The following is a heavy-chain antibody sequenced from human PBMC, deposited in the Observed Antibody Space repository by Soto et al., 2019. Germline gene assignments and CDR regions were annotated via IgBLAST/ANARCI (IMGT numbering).Heavy chain of an antibody. CDR1: GGSISSGGYY. CDR2: IYYST. V-gene: IGHV4-31*02. Sequence: SETLSLTCTVSGGSISSGGYYWSWIRQHPGKGLEWIGYIYYSTYYNPSLKSRVTISVDTSKSQFSLRLNSVTAADTAVYYCARDLWGYCGTDCYPLDVWGQGTTVTVSS. J-gene: IGHJ6*02. CDR3: ARDLWGYCGTDCYPLDV. D-gene: IGHD2-21*02.